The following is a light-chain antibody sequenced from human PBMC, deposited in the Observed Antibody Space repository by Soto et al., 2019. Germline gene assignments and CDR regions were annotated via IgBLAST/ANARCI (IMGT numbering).Light chain of an antibody. CDR3: QQSYRTPYP. V-gene: IGKV3-20*01. Sequence: EVVLTQSPGTLSLSPGEGATLSCRASQSIISSYLAWYQHKPGQAPRLLIYGVSSRATGVPDRFSGSGSGTDFTLTISRLEPEDFAVYYCQQSYRTPYPFGQGTKVDIK. CDR2: GVS. J-gene: IGKJ2*01. CDR1: QSIISSY.